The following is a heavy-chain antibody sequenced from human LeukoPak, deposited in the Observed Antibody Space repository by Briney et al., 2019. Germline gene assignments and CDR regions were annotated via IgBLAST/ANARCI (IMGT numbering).Heavy chain of an antibody. J-gene: IGHJ6*03. CDR2: IYTSGST. V-gene: IGHV4-61*08. CDR3: ARGEADYYYYMDV. Sequence: PSETLSLTCAVSGGSISSGGYYWSWIRQPPGKGLEWIGYIYTSGSTNYNPSLKSRVTISVDTSKNQFSLKLSSVTAADTAVYYCARGEADYYYYMDVWGKGTTVTVSS. CDR1: GGSISSGGYY.